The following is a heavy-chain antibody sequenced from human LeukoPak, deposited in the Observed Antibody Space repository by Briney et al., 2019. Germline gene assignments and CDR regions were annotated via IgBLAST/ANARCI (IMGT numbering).Heavy chain of an antibody. D-gene: IGHD3-3*01. V-gene: IGHV4-61*02. J-gene: IGHJ6*03. Sequence: MSSETLSLTCIVSGGSISSGSYYWSWIRQPAGKGLEWIGRIYTSGSTNYNPSLKSRVTISVDTSKNQFSLKLSSVTAADTAVYYCARDRAIFGVVSYLYYMDVWGKGTTVTVSS. CDR1: GGSISSGSYY. CDR3: ARDRAIFGVVSYLYYMDV. CDR2: IYTSGST.